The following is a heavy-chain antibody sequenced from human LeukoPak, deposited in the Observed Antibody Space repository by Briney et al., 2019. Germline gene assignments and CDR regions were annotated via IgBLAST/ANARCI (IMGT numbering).Heavy chain of an antibody. CDR1: GFTFSSYS. Sequence: PGGSLRLSCAASGFTFSSYSMNWVRQAPGKGLEWVSYISSSSSTIYYADSVKGRFTISRDNAKNSLYLQMNSLRAEDTAVYYCARARSRVGAYYDYVWGSYRPGGYFDYWGQGTLVTVSS. CDR3: ARARSRVGAYYDYVWGSYRPGGYFDY. CDR2: ISSSSSTI. D-gene: IGHD3-16*02. V-gene: IGHV3-48*01. J-gene: IGHJ4*02.